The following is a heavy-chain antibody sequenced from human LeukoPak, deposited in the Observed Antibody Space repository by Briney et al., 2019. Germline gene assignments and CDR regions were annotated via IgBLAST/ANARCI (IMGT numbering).Heavy chain of an antibody. J-gene: IGHJ4*02. V-gene: IGHV1-2*06. CDR3: ARDVGYCSSTSCHDVGDY. Sequence: GASVKVSCKXSGYTFTGYYMHWVRQAPRQGLEWMGRINPNSGGTNYSQKFQGRVTMTRDTSISTAYMELSRLRSDDTAVYYCARDVGYCSSTSCHDVGDYWGQGTLVTVSS. D-gene: IGHD2-2*01. CDR2: INPNSGGT. CDR1: GYTFTGYY.